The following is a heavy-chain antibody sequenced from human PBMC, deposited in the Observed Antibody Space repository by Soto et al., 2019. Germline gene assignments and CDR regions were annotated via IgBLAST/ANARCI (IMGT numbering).Heavy chain of an antibody. CDR3: ARASSSSSAADY. CDR2: IYDTESA. Sequence: SETLSLTCSVSGESISSGGYYWSWIRHLPGKGLGWIGYIYDTESAYYNPSLKSRVSISMDTSENHFAMRLTSVTAADSAVYYCARASSSSSAADYWGQGLQVTVSS. D-gene: IGHD6-6*01. J-gene: IGHJ4*02. CDR1: GESISSGGYY. V-gene: IGHV4-31*03.